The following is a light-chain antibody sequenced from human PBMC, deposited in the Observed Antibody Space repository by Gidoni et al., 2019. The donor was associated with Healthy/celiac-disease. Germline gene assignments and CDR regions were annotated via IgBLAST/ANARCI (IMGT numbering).Light chain of an antibody. CDR1: SSDVGGYND. V-gene: IGLV2-14*01. CDR2: EVS. CDR3: SSYTSSSSVV. J-gene: IGLJ2*01. Sequence: QAALTQPASVSGSPGQSITISCTETSSDVGGYNDVSWYQQHPGKAPKLMIYEVSNRPSGVSNLFPGSQSGNTSSLTISGLQAEDEADYYCSSYTSSSSVVFGGGTKLTVL.